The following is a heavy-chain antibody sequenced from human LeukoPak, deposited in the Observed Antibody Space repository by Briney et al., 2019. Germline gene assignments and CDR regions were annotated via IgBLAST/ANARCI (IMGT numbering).Heavy chain of an antibody. CDR3: AKVGREDGYNWGTFDY. D-gene: IGHD5-24*01. CDR2: MSYDGSNK. J-gene: IGHJ4*02. Sequence: GGSLRLSCAASGFTFSSYGMHWVRQAPGKGLEWVALMSYDGSNKYYADSVKGRFTISRDNSKNTLYLQMNSLRAEDTAVYYCAKVGREDGYNWGTFDYWGQGTLVTVSS. V-gene: IGHV3-30*18. CDR1: GFTFSSYG.